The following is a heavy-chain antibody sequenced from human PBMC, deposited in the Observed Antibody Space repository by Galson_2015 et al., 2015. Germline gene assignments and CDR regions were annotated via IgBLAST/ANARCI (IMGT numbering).Heavy chain of an antibody. Sequence: SVKVSCKASGGTFSSYAISWVRQSPGQGLEWMGGIIPIFGTANYAQKFQGRVTITADESTSTAYMELSSLRSEDTAVYYCAGTVTTYYYYYMDVWGKGTTVTVSS. CDR3: AGTVTTYYYYYMDV. J-gene: IGHJ6*03. CDR2: IIPIFGTA. V-gene: IGHV1-69*13. D-gene: IGHD4-17*01. CDR1: GGTFSSYA.